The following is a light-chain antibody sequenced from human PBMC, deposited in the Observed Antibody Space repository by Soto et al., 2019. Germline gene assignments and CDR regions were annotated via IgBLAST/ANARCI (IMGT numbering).Light chain of an antibody. CDR1: SSNIGTNA. CDR3: AAWDDSLSGYVV. Sequence: QSVLTQPPSTSGTPGQRVTISWSGSSSNIGTNAVNWYQQVPGTAPKLLIYSDNQRPSGVPDRFSGSKSGTSASLAISGLQSEDEADYYCAAWDDSLSGYVVFGGGTKLTVL. J-gene: IGLJ2*01. CDR2: SDN. V-gene: IGLV1-44*01.